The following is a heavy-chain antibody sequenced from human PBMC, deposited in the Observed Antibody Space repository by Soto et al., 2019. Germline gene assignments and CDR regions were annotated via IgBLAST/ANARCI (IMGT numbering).Heavy chain of an antibody. J-gene: IGHJ5*01. CDR3: ARYVAWGKFDS. D-gene: IGHD3-16*01. Sequence: QVQLQESGPGLVKPSQTLSLTCTVSGGSVNSGGYYWSWVRQHPGKGLECIGHIYFSGGTSYTPSLQSRISLLLDTSKNQFSLKVTSVTAADTAVYYCARYVAWGKFDSWGQGTLVAVTS. CDR2: IYFSGGT. V-gene: IGHV4-31*03. CDR1: GGSVNSGGYY.